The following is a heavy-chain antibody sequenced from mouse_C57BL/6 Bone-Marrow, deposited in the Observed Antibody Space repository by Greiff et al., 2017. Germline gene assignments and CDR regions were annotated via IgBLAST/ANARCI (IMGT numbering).Heavy chain of an antibody. CDR3: TGDGYYWFAY. D-gene: IGHD2-3*01. CDR1: GYTFTDYE. V-gene: IGHV1-15*01. J-gene: IGHJ3*01. Sequence: VQLQQSGAELVRPGASVTLSCKASGYTFTDYEMHWVKQTPVHGLEWIGAIDPETGGTAYTQKFKGKAILTADKSSSTAYMELRSLTSEDSAVYYCTGDGYYWFAYWGQGTLVTVSA. CDR2: IDPETGGT.